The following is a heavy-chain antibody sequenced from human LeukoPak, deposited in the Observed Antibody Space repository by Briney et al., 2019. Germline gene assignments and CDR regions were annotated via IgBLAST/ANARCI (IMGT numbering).Heavy chain of an antibody. CDR3: AREPEY. CDR1: GGSISTYF. CDR2: IDSSGST. D-gene: IGHD1-14*01. V-gene: IGHV4-59*08. Sequence: PSETLSLTCTVSGGSISTYFWSWIRQPPGKGLEWIGCIDSSGSTHYNPSLKSRVIISVDTSKNQFSLKLKSVTAADTAVYYCAREPEYWGQGTLVAVSS. J-gene: IGHJ4*02.